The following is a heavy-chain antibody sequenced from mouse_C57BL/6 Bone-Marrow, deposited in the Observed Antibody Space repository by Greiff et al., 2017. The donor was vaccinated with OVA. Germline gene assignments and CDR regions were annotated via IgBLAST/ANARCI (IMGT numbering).Heavy chain of an antibody. CDR2: IYPGGGYT. CDR1: GYTFTNYW. J-gene: IGHJ1*03. D-gene: IGHD4-1*01. CDR3: AREGTGTGYFDV. V-gene: IGHV1-63*01. Sequence: QVQLQQSGAELLRPGTSVKMSCKASGYTFTNYWIGCAKQRPGHGLEWIGDIYPGGGYTNYNEKFKGKATLTADKSSSTAYMQFSSLTSEDSAIYYCAREGTGTGYFDVWGTGTTVTVSS.